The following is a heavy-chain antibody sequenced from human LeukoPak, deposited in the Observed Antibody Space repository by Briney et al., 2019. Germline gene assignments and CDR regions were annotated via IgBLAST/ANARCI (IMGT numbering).Heavy chain of an antibody. D-gene: IGHD3-10*01. Sequence: SVKASCKASGGTFSSYAISWVRQAPGQGLEWMGGIIPIFGTANYAQKFQGRVTITADESTSTAYMELSSLRSEDTAVYYCARYGSGSYYNPALTHYYYYGMDVWGQGTTVTVSS. J-gene: IGHJ6*02. CDR3: ARYGSGSYYNPALTHYYYYGMDV. CDR1: GGTFSSYA. V-gene: IGHV1-69*01. CDR2: IIPIFGTA.